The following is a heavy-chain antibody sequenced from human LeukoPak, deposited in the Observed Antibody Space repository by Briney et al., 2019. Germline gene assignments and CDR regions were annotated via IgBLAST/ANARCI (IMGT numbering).Heavy chain of an antibody. D-gene: IGHD3-10*01. CDR3: ARVLTYGSRTYYFDY. J-gene: IGHJ4*02. Sequence: PSETLSLTCTVSGGSISGYYWSRIRQPPGKGLEWIGYIYYSGSTNYNPSLKSRVTISLDTSKNQFSLKLSSVTAADTAVYYCARVLTYGSRTYYFDYWGQGTLVTVSS. CDR1: GGSISGYY. CDR2: IYYSGST. V-gene: IGHV4-59*01.